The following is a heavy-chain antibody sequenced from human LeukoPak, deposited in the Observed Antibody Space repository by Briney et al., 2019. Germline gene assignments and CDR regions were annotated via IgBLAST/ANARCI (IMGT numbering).Heavy chain of an antibody. J-gene: IGHJ4*02. CDR1: GGSISSYY. Sequence: PSETLSLTCTVSGGSISSYYWSWIRQPPGKGLEWIGYIYYSGSTNYNPSLKSRVTISVDTSKNQFSLKLSSVTAADTAVYYCARTVVVAQFDSWGQGTLVTVSS. V-gene: IGHV4-59*08. CDR3: ARTVVVAQFDS. D-gene: IGHD2-15*01. CDR2: IYYSGST.